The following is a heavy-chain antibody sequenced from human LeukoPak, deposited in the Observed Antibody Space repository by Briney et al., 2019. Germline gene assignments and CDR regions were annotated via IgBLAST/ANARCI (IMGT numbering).Heavy chain of an antibody. J-gene: IGHJ5*02. CDR2: INHSGST. D-gene: IGHD3-10*01. Sequence: SETLSLTCAVYGGSFSGYYWSWIRQPPGKGLEWIGDINHSGSTNYNPSLKSRVTISVDTSKNQFSLPLSSVTAADTAVYCCARGPGRVRGGIRDRFQNWFDAWGQGTLVAVSS. V-gene: IGHV4-34*01. CDR3: ARGPGRVRGGIRDRFQNWFDA. CDR1: GGSFSGYY.